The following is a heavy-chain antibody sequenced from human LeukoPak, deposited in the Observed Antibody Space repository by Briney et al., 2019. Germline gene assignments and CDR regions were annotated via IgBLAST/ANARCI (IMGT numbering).Heavy chain of an antibody. D-gene: IGHD3-10*01. V-gene: IGHV3-23*01. CDR2: ISGSGGST. Sequence: RGSLRLSCAASGFTFSSYAMSWVRQAPGKGLEWVSAISGSGGSTYYADSVKGRFTISRDNSKNTLYLQMNSLRAEDTAVYYCAKDPSMVRGVITYYYYYGMDVWGQGTTVTVSS. CDR3: AKDPSMVRGVITYYYYYGMDV. J-gene: IGHJ6*02. CDR1: GFTFSSYA.